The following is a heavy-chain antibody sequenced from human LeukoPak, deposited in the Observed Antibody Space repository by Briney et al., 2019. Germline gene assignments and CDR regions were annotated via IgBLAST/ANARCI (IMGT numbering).Heavy chain of an antibody. Sequence: GGSLRLTCAASGFPFSDYSMNWVRQAPGKGLEDISYINADSKTTHYADSVKGRFTISRDNANNLLYLQLNSLRVEDTAVYYCASRSINWYRGNNKFDPWGQGTLVTVSS. CDR2: INADSKTT. CDR1: GFPFSDYS. J-gene: IGHJ5*02. CDR3: ASRSINWYRGNNKFDP. V-gene: IGHV3-48*01. D-gene: IGHD6-13*01.